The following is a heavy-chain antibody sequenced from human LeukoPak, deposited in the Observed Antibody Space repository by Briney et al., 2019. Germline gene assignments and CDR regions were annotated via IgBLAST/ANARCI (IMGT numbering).Heavy chain of an antibody. CDR1: GGTFSSYA. CDR3: ARAGAAADPIAFYYYYYMDV. V-gene: IGHV1-69*05. J-gene: IGHJ6*03. CDR2: IIPVFGTA. D-gene: IGHD6-13*01. Sequence: SVKVSCKASGGTFSSYAISWVRQAPGQGLEWMGRIIPVFGTANYAQKFQGRVTITTDESTSTAYMELSSLRSEDTAVYYCARAGAAADPIAFYYYYYMDVWGKGTTVTVSS.